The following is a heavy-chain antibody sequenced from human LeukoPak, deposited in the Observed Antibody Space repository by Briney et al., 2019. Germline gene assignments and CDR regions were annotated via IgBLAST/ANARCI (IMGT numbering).Heavy chain of an antibody. CDR1: GLIVSANY. J-gene: IGHJ6*02. V-gene: IGHV3-53*01. D-gene: IGHD3-22*01. CDR2: IDSSDNT. CDR3: ARDLVYENYYEGLDV. Sequence: GGSLRLSCAASGLIVSANYMNWVRQAPGKGLEWVSVIDSSDNTYYADSVKGRFTISRDNAKNSLYLQMNSLRAEDTAVYYCARDLVYENYYEGLDVWGQGTTVTVSS.